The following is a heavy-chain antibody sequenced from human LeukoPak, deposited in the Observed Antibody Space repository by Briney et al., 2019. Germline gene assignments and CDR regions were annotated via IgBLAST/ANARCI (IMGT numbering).Heavy chain of an antibody. CDR3: ARGRYYYDSSGYHYYVDV. D-gene: IGHD3-22*01. J-gene: IGHJ6*03. Sequence: PSETLSLTCAVYGGSFSGYYWSWIRQPPGKGLEWIGEINHSGSTNYNPSLKSRVTISVDTSKNQFSLKLSSVTAADTAVYYCARGRYYYDSSGYHYYVDVWGKGTTVTVSS. CDR2: INHSGST. V-gene: IGHV4-34*01. CDR1: GGSFSGYY.